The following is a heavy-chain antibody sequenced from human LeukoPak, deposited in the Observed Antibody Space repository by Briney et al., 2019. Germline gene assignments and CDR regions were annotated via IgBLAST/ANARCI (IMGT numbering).Heavy chain of an antibody. D-gene: IGHD2-15*01. CDR2: INSDGTTT. J-gene: IGHJ5*01. CDR3: AGSASYNWFDS. Sequence: PGGSLRLSCAASGFTFSKYWMHWVRQAPGKGLVWVSRINSDGTTTGYADSVKGRFTIYRDNAKNILYLQMHSLRAEDTAVYYCAGSASYNWFDSWGQGTLVTVSS. V-gene: IGHV3-74*01. CDR1: GFTFSKYW.